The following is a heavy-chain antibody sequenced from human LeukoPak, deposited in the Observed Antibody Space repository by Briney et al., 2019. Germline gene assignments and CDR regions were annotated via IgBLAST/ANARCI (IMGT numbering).Heavy chain of an antibody. V-gene: IGHV3-15*01. Sequence: GGSLRLSCAASGFTFSNAWMSWVRQAPGKGLEWVGRIKSKTDGGTTDYAAPVKGRFTISRDDSKNTLYLQMNSLKTEDTAVYYCTTQLELSSRKHYWGQGTLVTVSS. CDR1: GFTFSNAW. CDR2: IKSKTDGGTT. D-gene: IGHD1-7*01. J-gene: IGHJ4*02. CDR3: TTQLELSSRKHY.